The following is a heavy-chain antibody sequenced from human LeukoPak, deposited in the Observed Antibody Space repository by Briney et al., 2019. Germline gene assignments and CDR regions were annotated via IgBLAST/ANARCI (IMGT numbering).Heavy chain of an antibody. Sequence: GGSLRLSCAASGFTLNNYEIHWVRQASGKVLEWVAYISSSGTTILYADSVKGRFTISRDRAKGSVSLHLKRLRSEDTATYYCARFLKHCDGDHCYSDLYSYGLDVWGKGTTVTVSS. D-gene: IGHD2-21*01. V-gene: IGHV3-48*03. J-gene: IGHJ6*04. CDR3: ARFLKHCDGDHCYSDLYSYGLDV. CDR2: ISSSGTTI. CDR1: GFTLNNYE.